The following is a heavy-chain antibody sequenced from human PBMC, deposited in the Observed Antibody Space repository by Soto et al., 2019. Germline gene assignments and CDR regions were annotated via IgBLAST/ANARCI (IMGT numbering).Heavy chain of an antibody. V-gene: IGHV4-30-2*01. D-gene: IGHD4-4*01. J-gene: IGHJ4*02. CDR1: GGSINSGGYS. CDR3: ARVYSNYDYFDY. CDR2: LYHSGSI. Sequence: SETLSLTCTVSGGSINSGGYSWSWIRQPPGKGLEWIAYLYHSGSIYYNPSLKSRVTISVDRSKNQFSLKLSSVTAADTAIYYCARVYSNYDYFDYWGQGTLVTVSS.